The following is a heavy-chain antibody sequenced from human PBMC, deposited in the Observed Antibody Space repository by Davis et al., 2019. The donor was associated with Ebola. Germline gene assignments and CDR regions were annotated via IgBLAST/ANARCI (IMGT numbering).Heavy chain of an antibody. D-gene: IGHD2-8*02. J-gene: IGHJ4*02. V-gene: IGHV4-30-4*08. CDR2: IHHSGGT. CDR1: GGSITSGDYS. Sequence: LRLSCTVSGGSITSGDYSWGWIRQPPGKGLEWIGYIHHSGGTYYNPSLKSRLTLSVDTSKNQCSLSLTSVTAADTAVYYCARDDVTGLLDSWGQGSRVIVSS. CDR3: ARDDVTGLLDS.